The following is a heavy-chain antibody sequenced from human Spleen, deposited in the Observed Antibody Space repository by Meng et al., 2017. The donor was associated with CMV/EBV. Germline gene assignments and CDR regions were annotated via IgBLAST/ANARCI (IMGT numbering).Heavy chain of an antibody. CDR3: AKEVTFGDSNWYGGNDY. Sequence: LTFSSYALSWVSQAAGQGLEWVSGISGSGGKTYYADSVKGRFTISRDNPKNTLYLQMNSLRVEDTAVYYCAKEVTFGDSNWYGGNDYWGQGTLVTVSS. CDR1: LTFSSYA. D-gene: IGHD6-13*01. CDR2: ISGSGGKT. J-gene: IGHJ4*02. V-gene: IGHV3-23*01.